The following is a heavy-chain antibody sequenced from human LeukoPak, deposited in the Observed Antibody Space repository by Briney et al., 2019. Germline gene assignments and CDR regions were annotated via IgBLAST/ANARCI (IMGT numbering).Heavy chain of an antibody. J-gene: IGHJ5*02. D-gene: IGHD3-9*01. CDR2: IYYSGST. Sequence: PSETLSLTCTVSGGSISSSSYYWGWIRQPPGKGLEWIGSIYYSGSTYYNPSLKSRVTISVDTSKNQFSLKLSSVTAADTAVYYCXRGXTYDILTGSFDPWGQGTLVTVSS. CDR1: GGSISSSSYY. CDR3: XRGXTYDILTGSFDP. V-gene: IGHV4-39*01.